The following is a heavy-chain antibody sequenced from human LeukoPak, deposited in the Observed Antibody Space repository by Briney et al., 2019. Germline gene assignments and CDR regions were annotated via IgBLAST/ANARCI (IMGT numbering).Heavy chain of an antibody. V-gene: IGHV4-4*07. J-gene: IGHJ3*02. CDR1: GGSISSYY. CDR3: ARDPGVVMVTNHAFDI. D-gene: IGHD2-21*02. Sequence: PSETLSLTCTVSGGSISSYYWIWIRQPAGKGLEWIGRIYTSGSTNYNPSLKSRVTMSVDTSKNQFSLKLSSVTAADTAVYYCARDPGVVMVTNHAFDIWGQGTMVTVSS. CDR2: IYTSGST.